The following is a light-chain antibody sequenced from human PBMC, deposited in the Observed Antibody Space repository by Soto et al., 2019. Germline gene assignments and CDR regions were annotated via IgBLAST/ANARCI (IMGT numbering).Light chain of an antibody. CDR3: QQDNSWRS. Sequence: EIVLTQSPATLSVSPGEGATLSCRASKSVSSNLAWYQQKRGQAPRLLIYGASTRATGIPARFSGSGSRTDFTLTISILKSEDFAFYYWQQDNSWRSVGQGTKLESK. CDR2: GAS. V-gene: IGKV3-15*01. J-gene: IGKJ1*01. CDR1: KSVSSN.